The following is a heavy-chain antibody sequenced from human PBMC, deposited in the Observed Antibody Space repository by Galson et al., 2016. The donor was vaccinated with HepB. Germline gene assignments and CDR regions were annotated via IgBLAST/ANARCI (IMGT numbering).Heavy chain of an antibody. CDR3: GKDRRQFVRRFFQCSTCGMDV. D-gene: IGHD3-3*01. Sequence: SLRLSCAGSGFSINGYGIHWVRQAPGKGPEWVALIGGDGIKKYSADSVKGRFTISRDDSKNEVYLQMTRLSDEDTAVYYCGKDRRQFVRRFFQCSTCGMDVWGQGTTVIVSS. V-gene: IGHV3-30*18. CDR1: GFSINGYG. J-gene: IGHJ6*02. CDR2: IGGDGIKK.